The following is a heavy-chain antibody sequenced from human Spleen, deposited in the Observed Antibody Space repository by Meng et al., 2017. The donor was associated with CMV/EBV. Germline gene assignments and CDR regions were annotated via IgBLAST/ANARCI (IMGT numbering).Heavy chain of an antibody. Sequence: SETLSLTCTVSGGSVSSGGYYWSWIRQPPGEGLECIGYVYYSGSTNYNPSLKSRVTISVDTPKNQFSLRLSSVTAADTAVYYCARDGAGDAFDIWGRGTMVTVSS. V-gene: IGHV4-61*08. CDR1: GGSVSSGGYY. CDR3: ARDGAGDAFDI. J-gene: IGHJ3*02. D-gene: IGHD4/OR15-4a*01. CDR2: VYYSGST.